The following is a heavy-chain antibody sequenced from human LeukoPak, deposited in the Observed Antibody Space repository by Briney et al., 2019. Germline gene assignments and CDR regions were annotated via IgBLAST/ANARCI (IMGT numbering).Heavy chain of an antibody. CDR3: ARDLLTGYPYGAFDI. V-gene: IGHV4-31*03. CDR1: GGSISSGGYY. Sequence: SENLSLTCTVSGGSISSGGYYWSWIRQHPGKGLEWIGYIYYSGSTYYNPSLKSRVTISVDTSKNQFSLKLNSVTAADTAVYYCARDLLTGYPYGAFDIWGQGTMVTVSS. CDR2: IYYSGST. J-gene: IGHJ3*02. D-gene: IGHD3-9*01.